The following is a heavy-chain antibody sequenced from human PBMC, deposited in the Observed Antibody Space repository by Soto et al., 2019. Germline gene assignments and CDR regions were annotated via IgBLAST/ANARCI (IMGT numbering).Heavy chain of an antibody. CDR1: GGSFSGYY. CDR3: ARGPGLVPAVTYYYYMDV. CDR2: INHSGST. D-gene: IGHD2-2*01. V-gene: IGHV4-34*01. Sequence: SETLSLTCAVYGGSFSGYYWSWIRQPPGKGLEWIGEINHSGSTNYNPSLKSPVTIAVDTSKNQFSLKLSSVTAADTAVYYCARGPGLVPAVTYYYYMDVWGKGTTVTVSS. J-gene: IGHJ6*03.